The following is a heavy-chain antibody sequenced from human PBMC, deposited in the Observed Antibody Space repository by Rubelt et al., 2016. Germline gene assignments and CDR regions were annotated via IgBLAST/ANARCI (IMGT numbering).Heavy chain of an antibody. V-gene: IGHV4-39*01. J-gene: IGHJ4*02. Sequence: GLECIGEIYHGGSTYYNPSLKSRVTISVDTSKNQFSLKLSSVTAADTAVYYCARHKGYCSSTGCYGGYFDYWGQGTLVTVSS. CDR2: IYHGGST. D-gene: IGHD2-2*01. CDR3: ARHKGYCSSTGCYGGYFDY.